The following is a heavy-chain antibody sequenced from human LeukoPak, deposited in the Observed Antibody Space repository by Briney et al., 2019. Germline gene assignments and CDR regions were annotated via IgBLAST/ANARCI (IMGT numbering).Heavy chain of an antibody. D-gene: IGHD3-3*01. CDR2: INPNSGGT. CDR3: ARGAITISNAQPFYY. V-gene: IGHV1-2*02. CDR1: GYTFTGYY. J-gene: IGHJ4*02. Sequence: GASVKVSCKASGYTFTGYYMHWVRQAPGQGLEWMGWINPNSGGTNYAQKFQGRVTMTRDTSISTAYMELSRLRSDDTAVYYCARGAITISNAQPFYYWGQGTLVTVSS.